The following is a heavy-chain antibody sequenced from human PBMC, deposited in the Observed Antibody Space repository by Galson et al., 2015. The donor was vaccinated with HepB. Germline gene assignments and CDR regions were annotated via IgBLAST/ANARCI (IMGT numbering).Heavy chain of an antibody. V-gene: IGHV3-30-3*01. D-gene: IGHD5-18*01. CDR3: AREEYSYGPFDY. CDR1: GFTFSSYA. CDR2: ISYDGSNK. J-gene: IGHJ4*02. Sequence: SLRLSCAASGFTFSSYAMHWVRQAPGKGLEWVAVISYDGSNKYYADSVKGRFTISRDNSKNTLYLQMNSLRAEDTAVYYCAREEYSYGPFDYWGQGTLVTVSS.